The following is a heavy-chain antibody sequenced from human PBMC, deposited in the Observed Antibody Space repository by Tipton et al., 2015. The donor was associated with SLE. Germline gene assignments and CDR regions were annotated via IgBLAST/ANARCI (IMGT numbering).Heavy chain of an antibody. CDR1: GFTFSSYE. D-gene: IGHD3-22*01. CDR2: ISSSGSTI. J-gene: IGHJ3*02. CDR3: ARDGDVGGYYDSSGYGGAFDT. Sequence: SLRLSCAASGFTFSSYEMNWVRQAPGKGLEWVSYISSSGSTIYYADSVKGRFTISRDNAKNSLYLQMNSLRAEDTAVYYCARDGDVGGYYDSSGYGGAFDTWGQGTMVTVSS. V-gene: IGHV3-48*03.